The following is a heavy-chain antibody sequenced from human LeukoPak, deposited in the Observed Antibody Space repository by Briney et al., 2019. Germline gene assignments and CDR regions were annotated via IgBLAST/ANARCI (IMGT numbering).Heavy chain of an antibody. J-gene: IGHJ6*03. CDR2: IHYSGST. D-gene: IGHD2-2*01. Sequence: SETLSLTCTVSGGSISSSSYYWGWIRQPPGKGLEWIGSIHYSGSTYYNPSLKSRVTISVDTSKNQFSLKLSSVTAADTAVYYCARFGSSTSPPYYYYYYYMDVWGKGTTVTVSS. CDR3: ARFGSSTSPPYYYYYYYMDV. CDR1: GGSISSSSYY. V-gene: IGHV4-39*07.